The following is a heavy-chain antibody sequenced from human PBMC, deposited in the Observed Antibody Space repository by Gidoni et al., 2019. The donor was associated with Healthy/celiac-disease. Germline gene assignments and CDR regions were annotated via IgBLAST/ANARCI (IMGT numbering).Heavy chain of an antibody. CDR2: ISGSGGST. V-gene: IGHV3-23*01. D-gene: IGHD3-22*01. CDR3: AKDNYYDSSGTLDY. J-gene: IGHJ4*02. CDR1: GFTFSSYA. Sequence: EVQLLESGGGLVQPGGSLRLSCAASGFTFSSYAMIWVRQAPGKGLEWVSAISGSGGSTYYADSVKGRFTISRDNSKNTLYLQMNSLRAEDTAVYYCAKDNYYDSSGTLDYWGQGTLVTVSS.